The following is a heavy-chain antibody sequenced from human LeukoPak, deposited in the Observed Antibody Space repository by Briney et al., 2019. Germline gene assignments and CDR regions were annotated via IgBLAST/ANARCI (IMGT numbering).Heavy chain of an antibody. Sequence: GGSLRLSCAASGFTFSSYAMSWVRQAPGKGLEWVSGLSGSGGNTIYADSVKGRFTISRDNSKNTLFLQMNSLRAEDTAVYYCAKELSGGWPFDCWGQGALVTVSS. V-gene: IGHV3-23*01. CDR3: AKELSGGWPFDC. J-gene: IGHJ4*02. CDR1: GFTFSSYA. D-gene: IGHD6-19*01. CDR2: LSGSGGNT.